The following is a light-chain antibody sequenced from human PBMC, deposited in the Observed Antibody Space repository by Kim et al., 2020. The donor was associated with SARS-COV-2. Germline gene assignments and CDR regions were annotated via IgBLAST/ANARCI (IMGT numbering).Light chain of an antibody. CDR1: DTVYSY. CDR3: QQYKNWPPYT. V-gene: IGKV3-15*01. CDR2: GAS. Sequence: VSPGERATRSCRASDTVYSYLAWYQQKPGQAPRLLIYGASTRSTGVPARFSGSGSGTEFTLTISSLQSEDFAVYFCQQYKNWPPYTFGQGTKLEI. J-gene: IGKJ2*01.